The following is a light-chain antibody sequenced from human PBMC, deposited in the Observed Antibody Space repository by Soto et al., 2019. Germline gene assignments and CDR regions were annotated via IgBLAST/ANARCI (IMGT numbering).Light chain of an antibody. CDR2: KAS. Sequence: DIQMTQSPSTLSASVGDRVTITCRASQSISSWLAWYQKKPGKAPKLLIYKASSLESGVPSRFSGSGSGTEFTLTISRLQPDDFATYYCQQYNTLAITFGGGTKVEIK. CDR1: QSISSW. J-gene: IGKJ4*01. V-gene: IGKV1-5*03. CDR3: QQYNTLAIT.